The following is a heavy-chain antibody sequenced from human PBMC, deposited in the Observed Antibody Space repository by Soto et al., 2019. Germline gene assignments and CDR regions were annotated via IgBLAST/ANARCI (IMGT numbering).Heavy chain of an antibody. J-gene: IGHJ4*02. CDR3: ARGRRYVV. D-gene: IGHD1-1*01. Sequence: QVQLVQSGAAVRKPGASVSASCKASDYTFTNYYMSWVRQTPGQGLEWMGKIKPYGGATTYAQNFQGRRTITSDTSSYTVYMEITGLTSDDTAGYYCARGRRYVVWGQGTQVTVSS. CDR2: IKPYGGAT. V-gene: IGHV1-46*01. CDR1: DYTFTNYY.